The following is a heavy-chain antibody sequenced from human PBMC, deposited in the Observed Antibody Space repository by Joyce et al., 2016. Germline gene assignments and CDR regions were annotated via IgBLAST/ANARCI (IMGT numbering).Heavy chain of an antibody. CDR3: ARGGYAAVAAVTGAFDI. CDR2: ITPSLNKG. V-gene: IGHV1-69*06. CDR1: GGTFSGYV. D-gene: IGHD6-13*01. Sequence: QVQLVQSGAEVKKPGSSVKVSCKASGGTFSGYVISWGRQAPGQGLEWVEGITPSLNKGSYAQNFQGRVTITADKSTRTAYMELSSLRSEDTAVYYCARGGYAAVAAVTGAFDIWGHGTMVTVSS. J-gene: IGHJ3*02.